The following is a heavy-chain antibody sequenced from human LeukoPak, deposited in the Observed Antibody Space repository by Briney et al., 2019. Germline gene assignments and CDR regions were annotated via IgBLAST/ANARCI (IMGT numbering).Heavy chain of an antibody. J-gene: IGHJ6*02. CDR2: IRSKSNSYAT. Sequence: GGSLRLSCAASGFSFSGSARHWVRQTSGKGLEWVGRIRSKSNSYATAYAASVKGRFTISRDDSKNTAYLQMSSLKTEDTAVYYCTRQRFGELVWGQGTTVTVSS. D-gene: IGHD3-10*01. CDR3: TRQRFGELV. V-gene: IGHV3-73*01. CDR1: GFSFSGSA.